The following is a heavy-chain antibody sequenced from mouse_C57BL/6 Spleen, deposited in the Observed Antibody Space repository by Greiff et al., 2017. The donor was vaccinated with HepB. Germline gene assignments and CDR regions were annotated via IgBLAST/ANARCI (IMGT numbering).Heavy chain of an antibody. D-gene: IGHD3-2*02. J-gene: IGHJ2*01. CDR2: ISGGGGNT. CDR3: ARQAAQAPYCDY. V-gene: IGHV5-9*01. Sequence: EVKVVESGGGLVKPGGSLKLSCAASGFTFSSYTMSWVRQTPEKRLEWVATISGGGGNTYYPDSVKGRFTISRDNAKNTLYLQMSSLRSEDTALYYCARQAAQAPYCDYWGQGTTLTVSS. CDR1: GFTFSSYT.